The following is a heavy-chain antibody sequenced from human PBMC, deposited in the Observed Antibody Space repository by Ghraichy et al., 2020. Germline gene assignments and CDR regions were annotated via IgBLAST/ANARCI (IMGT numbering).Heavy chain of an antibody. CDR3: ARLSMVRGVIKAYNWFDP. J-gene: IGHJ5*02. Sequence: SETLSLTCTVSGGSISSYYWSWIRQPPGKGLEWIGYIYYSGSTNYNPSLKSRVTISVDTSKNQFSLKLSSVTAADTAVYYCARLSMVRGVIKAYNWFDPWGQGTLVTVSS. D-gene: IGHD3-10*01. V-gene: IGHV4-59*08. CDR1: GGSISSYY. CDR2: IYYSGST.